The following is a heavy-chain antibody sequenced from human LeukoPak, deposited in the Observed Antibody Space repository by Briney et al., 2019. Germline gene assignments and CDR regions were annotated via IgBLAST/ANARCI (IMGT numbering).Heavy chain of an antibody. Sequence: GVSLRLSCAVSGFTFTTYAMTWVRQAPGKGLEWVSAFSGNGYCTYYADSVKGRFTISRDNSKNTLYLQINSLRAEDTAIYYCSNAFFRDYWGQGTLVTVSS. V-gene: IGHV3-23*01. CDR2: FSGNGYCT. CDR1: GFTFTTYA. CDR3: SNAFFRDY. D-gene: IGHD3-3*02. J-gene: IGHJ4*02.